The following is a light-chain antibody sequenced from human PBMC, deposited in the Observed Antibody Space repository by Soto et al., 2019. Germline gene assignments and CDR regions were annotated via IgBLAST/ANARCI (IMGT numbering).Light chain of an antibody. J-gene: IGKJ4*01. CDR1: QSISTY. Sequence: EIVLPQSPATLSLSPGERATLSCRASQSISTYLAWYQQKPGQSPRLLIYDSSNRATGIPARFSGSGSGTDFTLTISSLEPEDFAVYHCQQRSNWPPTFGGGTKVEIK. CDR2: DSS. V-gene: IGKV3-11*01. CDR3: QQRSNWPPT.